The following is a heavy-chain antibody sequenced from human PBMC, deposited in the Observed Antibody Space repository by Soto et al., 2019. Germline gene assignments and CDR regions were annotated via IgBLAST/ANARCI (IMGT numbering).Heavy chain of an antibody. D-gene: IGHD3-3*01. Sequence: SETLSLTGTVSGGSISSGGYYWSWIRQHPGKGLEWIGYIYYIGSTYYNPSLKSRVTISVDTSKNQFSLKLSSVTAADTAVYYCARDSITIFGVPDNWFDPCGQGTLVAVSS. CDR2: IYYIGST. CDR1: GGSISSGGYY. J-gene: IGHJ5*02. V-gene: IGHV4-31*03. CDR3: ARDSITIFGVPDNWFDP.